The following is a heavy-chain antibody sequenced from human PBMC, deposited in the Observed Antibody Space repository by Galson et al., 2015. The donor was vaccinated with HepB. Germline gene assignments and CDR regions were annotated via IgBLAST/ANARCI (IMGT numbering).Heavy chain of an antibody. Sequence: LRLSCAASGFPYSSYSMNWVRQAPGKGLEWASYINGDSTTTYYADSVKGRFTISRDNAKNSVYLQMNSLRAEDTAVYYCARVGRSGEFDYWGQGTLVTVSS. D-gene: IGHD3-16*01. J-gene: IGHJ4*02. CDR3: ARVGRSGEFDY. V-gene: IGHV3-48*01. CDR2: INGDSTTT. CDR1: GFPYSSYS.